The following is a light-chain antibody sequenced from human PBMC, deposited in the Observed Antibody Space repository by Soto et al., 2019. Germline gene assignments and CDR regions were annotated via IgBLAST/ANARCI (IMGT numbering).Light chain of an antibody. V-gene: IGKV3-15*01. CDR3: QQYNNEPPYT. Sequence: EIVMTQSPATLSVSPGERATLSCRASQSVSSNLAWYQQKPGQAPRLLIYGASTRATGIPARFSGSGSGTEFTRPSSSLQAEYFAVYCCQQYNNEPPYTVGQGTKLEIK. J-gene: IGKJ2*01. CDR1: QSVSSN. CDR2: GAS.